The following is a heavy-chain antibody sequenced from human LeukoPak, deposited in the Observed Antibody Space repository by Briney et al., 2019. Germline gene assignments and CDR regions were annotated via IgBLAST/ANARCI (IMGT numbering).Heavy chain of an antibody. V-gene: IGHV1-18*01. CDR3: ARGLWFGESASFDY. J-gene: IGHJ4*02. CDR1: GYTFTSYG. D-gene: IGHD3-10*01. Sequence: EASVKVSCKASGYTFTSYGISWVRQAPGQGLEWMGWISAYNGNTNYAQKLQGRVTMTTDTSTSTAYMELRSLRSDDAAVYYCARGLWFGESASFDYWGQGTLVTVSS. CDR2: ISAYNGNT.